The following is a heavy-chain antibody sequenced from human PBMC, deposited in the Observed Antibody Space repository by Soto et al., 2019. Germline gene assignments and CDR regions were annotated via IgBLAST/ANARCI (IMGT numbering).Heavy chain of an antibody. D-gene: IGHD2-2*02. Sequence: GASVKVSCKASGYTFTGYYMHWVRQAPGQGLEWMGWINPNSGGTNYAQKFQGRVTMTRDTSISTAYMELSRLRSDDTAVYYCARGDLGYCSSTSCYTYNWFDPWGQGTLVNVSS. J-gene: IGHJ5*02. CDR1: GYTFTGYY. V-gene: IGHV1-2*02. CDR2: INPNSGGT. CDR3: ARGDLGYCSSTSCYTYNWFDP.